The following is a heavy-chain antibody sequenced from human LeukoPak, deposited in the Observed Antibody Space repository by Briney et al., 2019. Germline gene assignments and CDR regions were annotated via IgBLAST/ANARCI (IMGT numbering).Heavy chain of an antibody. CDR2: ISSSSSTI. CDR1: GFTFSSYS. Sequence: PGGSLRLSCAASGFTFSSYSMNWVRQAPGKGLEWVSYISSSSSTIYYADSVKGRFTISRDNAKNSLYLQMNSLRAEDTAVYYCARAGVSGRDKGTYYFDYWGQGTLVTVSS. CDR3: ARAGVSGRDKGTYYFDY. D-gene: IGHD1-1*01. V-gene: IGHV3-48*04. J-gene: IGHJ4*02.